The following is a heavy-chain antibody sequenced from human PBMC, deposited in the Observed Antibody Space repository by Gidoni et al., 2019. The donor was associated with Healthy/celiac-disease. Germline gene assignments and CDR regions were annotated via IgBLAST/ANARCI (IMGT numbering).Heavy chain of an antibody. CDR3: AKDMGYCSSTSCYKGGDYYYGMDV. J-gene: IGHJ6*02. D-gene: IGHD2-2*02. V-gene: IGHV3-9*01. CDR2: ISWNSGSI. Sequence: EVQLVESGGGLVQPGRSLRLSCAASGFTFDDYAMHWVRQAPGKGLELVSGISWNSGSIGYADSVKGRFTISRDNAKNSLYLQMNSLRAEDTALYYCAKDMGYCSSTSCYKGGDYYYGMDVWGQGTTVTVSS. CDR1: GFTFDDYA.